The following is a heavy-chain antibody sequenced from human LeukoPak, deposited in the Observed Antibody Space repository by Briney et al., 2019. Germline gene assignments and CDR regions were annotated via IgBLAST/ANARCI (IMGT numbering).Heavy chain of an antibody. J-gene: IGHJ5*02. V-gene: IGHV4-30-2*03. D-gene: IGHD6-13*01. CDR2: IYYSGST. Sequence: SQTLSLTCTVSGGSISSGGYYWSWIRQLPGKGLEWIGSIYYSGSTYYNPSLKSRVTISVDTSKNQFSLKLSSVAAADTAVYYCARDPTAAGKGAWFDPWGQGTLVTVSS. CDR1: GGSISSGGYY. CDR3: ARDPTAAGKGAWFDP.